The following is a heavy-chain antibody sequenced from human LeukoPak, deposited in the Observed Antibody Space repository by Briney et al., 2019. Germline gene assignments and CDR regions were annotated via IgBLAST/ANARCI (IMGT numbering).Heavy chain of an antibody. CDR3: AKDRYSSGWYSDFDY. V-gene: IGHV3-30*18. CDR1: GFTFSNYA. Sequence: GGSLRLSCAASGFTFSNYAMHWVRQAPGKGLKWVAVISDDGSNKYYGDSVKGRFTISRDNSKNTVYLQMNSLRAEDTAVYYCAKDRYSSGWYSDFDYWGQGTLVTVSS. CDR2: ISDDGSNK. J-gene: IGHJ4*02. D-gene: IGHD6-19*01.